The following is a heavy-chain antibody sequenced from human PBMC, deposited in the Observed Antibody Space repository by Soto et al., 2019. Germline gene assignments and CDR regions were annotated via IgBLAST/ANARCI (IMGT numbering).Heavy chain of an antibody. Sequence: EASVKVSCKASGYTFTSYGISWVRQAPGQGLEWMGWISAYNGNTNYAQKLQGRVTMTTDTSTSTAYMELRSLRSDDTAVYYCARGVGIVVVVADAFDIWGQGTMVTVSS. CDR3: ARGVGIVVVVADAFDI. J-gene: IGHJ3*02. V-gene: IGHV1-18*01. CDR1: GYTFTSYG. D-gene: IGHD2-15*01. CDR2: ISAYNGNT.